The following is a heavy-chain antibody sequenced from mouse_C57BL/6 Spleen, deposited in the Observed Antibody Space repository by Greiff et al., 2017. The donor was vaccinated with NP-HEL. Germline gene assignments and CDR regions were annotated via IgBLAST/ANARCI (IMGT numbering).Heavy chain of an antibody. D-gene: IGHD2-4*01. Sequence: VQLQQSGPELVKPGASVKISCKASGYTFTDYYMNWVKQSHGKSLEWIGDINPNNGGTSYNQKFKGKATLTVDKSSSTAYMELRSLTSEDSAVYYCAYYDYDIYAMDYWGQGTSVTVSS. CDR1: GYTFTDYY. V-gene: IGHV1-26*01. J-gene: IGHJ4*01. CDR2: INPNNGGT. CDR3: AYYDYDIYAMDY.